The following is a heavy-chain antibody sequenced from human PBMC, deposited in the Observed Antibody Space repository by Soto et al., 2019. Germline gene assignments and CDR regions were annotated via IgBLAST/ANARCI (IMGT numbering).Heavy chain of an antibody. Sequence: GGPVKVSCKASGYTFTSYDINWVRQATGQGLEWMGWMNPNSGNTGYAQKFQGRVTMTRNTSISTAYMELSSLRSEDTAVYYCARVGWFGEPPINWGQGTLVTVSS. J-gene: IGHJ4*02. V-gene: IGHV1-8*01. CDR2: MNPNSGNT. D-gene: IGHD3-10*01. CDR1: GYTFTSYD. CDR3: ARVGWFGEPPIN.